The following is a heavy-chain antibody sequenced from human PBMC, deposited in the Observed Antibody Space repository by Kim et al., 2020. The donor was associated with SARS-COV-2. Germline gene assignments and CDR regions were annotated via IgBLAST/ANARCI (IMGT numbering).Heavy chain of an antibody. CDR1: GGTFSSYA. J-gene: IGHJ6*02. V-gene: IGHV1-69*13. Sequence: SVKVSCKASGGTFSSYAISWVRQAPGQGLEWMGGIIPIFGTANYAQKFQGRVTITADESTSTAYMELSSLRSEDTAVYYCAIGGHRRPGYYYYYGMDVWGQGTTVTVSS. CDR3: AIGGHRRPGYYYYYGMDV. CDR2: IIPIFGTA.